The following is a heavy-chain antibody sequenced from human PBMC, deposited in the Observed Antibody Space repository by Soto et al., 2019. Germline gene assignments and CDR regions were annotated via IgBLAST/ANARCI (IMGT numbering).Heavy chain of an antibody. Sequence: GGSLRLSCAASGFTFSSYSMNWVRQAPGKGLEWVSSISSSSSYIYYADSVKGRFTISRDNAKNSLYLQMNSLRAEDTAVYYCARGEEAIVVVVAARIRHYGMDVWYQGTTVTVSS. J-gene: IGHJ6*02. D-gene: IGHD2-15*01. CDR3: ARGEEAIVVVVAARIRHYGMDV. V-gene: IGHV3-21*01. CDR1: GFTFSSYS. CDR2: ISSSSSYI.